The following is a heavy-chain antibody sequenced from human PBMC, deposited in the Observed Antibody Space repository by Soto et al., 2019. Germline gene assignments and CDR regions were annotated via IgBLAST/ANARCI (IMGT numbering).Heavy chain of an antibody. V-gene: IGHV4-59*01. CDR1: GGSFGSYY. D-gene: IGHD6-13*01. Sequence: LSLTCTVSGGSFGSYYWSWIRQPPGKGLEWIGYIYYSGSTNYNPSLKSRVTISVDTSKNQFSLKLSSVTAADTAVYYCARVAAAAGTWWFVPWGQGTLVTVSS. CDR3: ARVAAAAGTWWFVP. J-gene: IGHJ5*02. CDR2: IYYSGST.